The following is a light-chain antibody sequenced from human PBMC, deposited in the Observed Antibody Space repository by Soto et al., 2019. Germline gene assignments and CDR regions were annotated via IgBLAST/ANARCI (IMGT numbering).Light chain of an antibody. CDR1: QSTISY. V-gene: IGKV3-11*02. J-gene: IGKJ5*01. CDR3: QQRSNWPPIT. Sequence: DIVLTQSAATLSLFPGEGGSLXCRASQSTISYLRWYQQRAGEAPRRLICGESHRAAGIQARLSGSGFGRDFTLTISSLEPEDAAVYYCQQRSNWPPITFGQGTRLEI. CDR2: GES.